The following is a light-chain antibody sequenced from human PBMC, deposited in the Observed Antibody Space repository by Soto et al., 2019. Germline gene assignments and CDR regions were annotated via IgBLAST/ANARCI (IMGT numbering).Light chain of an antibody. J-gene: IGLJ2*01. V-gene: IGLV1-36*01. CDR2: YDD. Sequence: QSVLTQPPSLSEAPRQTVTISCSGSTSNIGSNAVNWYQQFPGKAPKLLIYYDDLLPSGVSDRFSGSKSGTSASLAISGLQSEDEADYYCAAWDDSLKGVVFVGGTKLTVL. CDR1: TSNIGSNA. CDR3: AAWDDSLKGVV.